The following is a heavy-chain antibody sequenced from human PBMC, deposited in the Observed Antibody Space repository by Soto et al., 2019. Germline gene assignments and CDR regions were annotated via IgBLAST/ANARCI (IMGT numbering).Heavy chain of an antibody. CDR1: GFTFSNYA. D-gene: IGHD6-13*01. CDR3: AKQQQLPHYYFDF. J-gene: IGHJ4*02. Sequence: GGSLRLSCAASGFTFSNYAMSWVRQAPGKGLEWVSGIGSSGGSTYYADSVKGRFTISRDISKKTLYLQMNSLRAEDTAVYYFAKQQQLPHYYFDFWGQGALVTVSS. CDR2: IGSSGGST. V-gene: IGHV3-23*01.